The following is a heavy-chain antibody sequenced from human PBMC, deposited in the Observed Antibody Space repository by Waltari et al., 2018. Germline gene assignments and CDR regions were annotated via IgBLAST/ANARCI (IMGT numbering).Heavy chain of an antibody. CDR3: ARGYGDYALTPGPHYYYGMDV. CDR1: GGSISSGSYY. D-gene: IGHD4-17*01. J-gene: IGHJ6*02. Sequence: QVQLQESGPGLVKPSQTLSLTCTVSGGSISSGSYYWSWIRQPAGKGLEWIGYIYTSGSTNSTPSLKSRVTISVDTSKNQFSLKLSSVTAADTAVYYCARGYGDYALTPGPHYYYGMDVWGQGTTVTVSS. CDR2: IYTSGST. V-gene: IGHV4-61*09.